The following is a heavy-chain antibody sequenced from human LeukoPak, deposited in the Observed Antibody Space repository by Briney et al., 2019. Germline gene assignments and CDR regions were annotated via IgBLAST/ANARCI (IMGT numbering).Heavy chain of an antibody. J-gene: IGHJ4*02. CDR1: GYTLTELS. D-gene: IGHD6-19*01. V-gene: IGHV1-24*01. CDR2: FDPEDGET. CDR3: ATDLSGWYGRVY. Sequence: ASVKVSCKVSGYTLTELSMHWVRQAPGKGLEWMGGFDPEDGETIYAQKFQGRVTMTEDTSTDTAYMELSSLRSEDTAVYYCATDLSGWYGRVYWGQGTLVTVSS.